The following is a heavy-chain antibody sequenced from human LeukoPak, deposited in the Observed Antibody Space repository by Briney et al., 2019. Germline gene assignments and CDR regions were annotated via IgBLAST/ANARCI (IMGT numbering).Heavy chain of an antibody. CDR3: AAVPNANAWYWDDAFDI. Sequence: SVKVSCKASGFTFITSAVQWVRQARGQRLEWIGRIVVGSGNTDHAQKFQGRLTITRDISTSTAYMELSSLTSDDTAVYYCAAVPNANAWYWDDAFDIWGQGTMVTVSS. CDR2: IVVGSGNT. J-gene: IGHJ3*02. D-gene: IGHD2-8*02. V-gene: IGHV1-58*01. CDR1: GFTFITSA.